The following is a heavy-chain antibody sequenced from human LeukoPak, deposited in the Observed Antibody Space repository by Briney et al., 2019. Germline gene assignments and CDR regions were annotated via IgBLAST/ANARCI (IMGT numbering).Heavy chain of an antibody. CDR3: ARDSTDHVVVVPAAMSTGPDY. V-gene: IGHV1-18*01. D-gene: IGHD2-2*01. CDR2: ISAYNGNT. Sequence: ASVKVSCKASGYTFTSYGISWVRQAPGQGLEWMGWISAYNGNTNYAQKLQGRATMTTDTSTSTAYMELRSLRSDDTAVYYCARDSTDHVVVVPAAMSTGPDYWGQGTLVTVSS. CDR1: GYTFTSYG. J-gene: IGHJ4*02.